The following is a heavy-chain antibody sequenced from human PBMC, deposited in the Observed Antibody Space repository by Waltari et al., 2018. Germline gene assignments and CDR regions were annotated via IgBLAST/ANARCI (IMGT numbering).Heavy chain of an antibody. CDR1: GGSISSYY. CDR3: ATGGLDCDYTEVYFDY. D-gene: IGHD4-17*01. CDR2: IYYSGST. V-gene: IGHV4-59*01. J-gene: IGHJ4*01. Sequence: QVQLQESGPGLVKPSETLSLTCTVSGGSISSYYWSWIRQPPGKGLEWIGYIYYSGSTNSYPSRKSLVTISLVTSKNQFSLKLCSVTAAYTALYYWATGGLDCDYTEVYFDYWGHGTLVTVSS.